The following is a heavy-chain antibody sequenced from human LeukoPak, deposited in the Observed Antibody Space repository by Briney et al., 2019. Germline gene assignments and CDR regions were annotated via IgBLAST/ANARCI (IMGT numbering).Heavy chain of an antibody. V-gene: IGHV3-66*01. CDR3: ARDSLRLARRAFDM. J-gene: IGHJ3*02. Sequence: GGSLRLSCAASGFTVSSNYMSWVRQAPGKGLEWVSVIYSGGSTYYADSVKGRFTISRDNYKNTVYLLMNSLTAEDTAVYYCARDSLRLARRAFDMWGQGTMVTVSS. D-gene: IGHD3-3*02. CDR1: GFTVSSNY. CDR2: IYSGGST.